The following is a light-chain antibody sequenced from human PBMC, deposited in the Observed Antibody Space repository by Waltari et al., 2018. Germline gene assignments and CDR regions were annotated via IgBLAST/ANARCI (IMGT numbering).Light chain of an antibody. CDR2: VNSDGSH. V-gene: IGLV4-69*02. J-gene: IGLJ3*02. Sequence: EPEKGPRYLMKVNSDGSHSKGDSIPGRCSGSGSGAERYLTISSVQSEEEADYYCQTGGHGTWVFGGGTKLTVL. CDR3: QTGGHGTWV.